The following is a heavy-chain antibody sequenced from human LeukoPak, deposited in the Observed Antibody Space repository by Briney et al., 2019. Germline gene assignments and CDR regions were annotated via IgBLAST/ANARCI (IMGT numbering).Heavy chain of an antibody. CDR3: ATVQTYVDDVRGAPLDY. CDR2: ISGSGGST. J-gene: IGHJ4*02. CDR1: GFTFISYA. Sequence: PGGSLRLSCAASGFTFISYAMSWVRQAPGMGLEWVSAISGSGGSTYYADSVKGRFTISRDNSKNTLSLQMNSLRAEDTAVYYCATVQTYVDDVRGAPLDYWGQGTLVTVSS. V-gene: IGHV3-23*01. D-gene: IGHD4-17*01.